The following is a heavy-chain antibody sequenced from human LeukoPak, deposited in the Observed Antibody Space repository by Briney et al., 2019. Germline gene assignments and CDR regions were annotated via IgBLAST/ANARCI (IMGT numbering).Heavy chain of an antibody. CDR2: IIPIFGTA. V-gene: IGHV1-69*13. D-gene: IGHD5-12*01. CDR1: GGTFISYA. J-gene: IGHJ4*02. Sequence: ASVKVSCKASGGTFISYAISWVRQAPGQGLEWMGGIIPIFGTANYAQKFQGRVTITADESTSTAYMELSSLRSEDTAVYYCATLITDMVATITFFDYWGQGTLVTVSS. CDR3: ATLITDMVATITFFDY.